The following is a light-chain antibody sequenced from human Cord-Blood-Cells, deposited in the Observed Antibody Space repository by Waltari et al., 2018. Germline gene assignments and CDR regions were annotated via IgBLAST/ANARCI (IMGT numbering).Light chain of an antibody. V-gene: IGLV1-44*01. CDR3: AAWDDSLNGYV. CDR2: RNN. CDR1: SSNIGSNT. J-gene: IGLJ1*01. Sequence: QSVLTQPPSASATPGPRVPISCSGRSSNIGSNTVTWYQQRPGTAPKLHNYRNNHRPSGVPDRFSGSKSGTSASRAISGLQSEDEADYYCAAWDDSLNGYVFGTGTKVTVL.